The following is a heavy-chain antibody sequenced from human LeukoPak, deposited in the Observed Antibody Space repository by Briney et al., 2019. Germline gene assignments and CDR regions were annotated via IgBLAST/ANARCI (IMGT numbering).Heavy chain of an antibody. Sequence: SETLSLTCTVSGGSISSSSSYWAWIRQPPGKGLEWIGSTYYTGSTYRNPSLKSRFTISVDTSKNQFSLKLTSVTAADTAVYYCARHEPPEGGGETFDYWGQGTLVTVSS. V-gene: IGHV4-39*01. J-gene: IGHJ4*02. CDR2: TYYTGST. D-gene: IGHD3-10*01. CDR1: GGSISSSSSY. CDR3: ARHEPPEGGGETFDY.